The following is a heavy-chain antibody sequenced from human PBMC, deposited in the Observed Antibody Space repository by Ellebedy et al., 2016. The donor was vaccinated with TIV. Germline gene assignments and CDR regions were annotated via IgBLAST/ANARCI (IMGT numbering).Heavy chain of an antibody. CDR2: INHSGST. Sequence: GSLRLSXAVYGGSFSGYYWSWIRQPPEKGLEWIGEINHSGSTNYNPSLKSRVTVSIDTSKIQFSLKLSSVTAADTAVYYCARVGEIYSYDSSTLGGAFDIWGQGTTVTVSS. CDR3: ARVGEIYSYDSSTLGGAFDI. D-gene: IGHD3-22*01. J-gene: IGHJ3*02. CDR1: GGSFSGYY. V-gene: IGHV4-34*01.